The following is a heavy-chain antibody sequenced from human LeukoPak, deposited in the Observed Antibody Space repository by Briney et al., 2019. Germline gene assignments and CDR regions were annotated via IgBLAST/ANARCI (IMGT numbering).Heavy chain of an antibody. CDR2: INPNSGGT. CDR1: GYTFTGYY. J-gene: IGHJ4*02. CDR3: AREGGSYGSSDSSGYSLDY. Sequence: GASVKVSCKASGYTFTGYYMHWVRQAPGQGLEWMGRINPNSGGTNYAQKFQGRVTMTRGTSISTAYMELSRLRSDDTAVYYCAREGGSYGSSDSSGYSLDYWGQGTLVTVSS. D-gene: IGHD3-22*01. V-gene: IGHV1-2*06.